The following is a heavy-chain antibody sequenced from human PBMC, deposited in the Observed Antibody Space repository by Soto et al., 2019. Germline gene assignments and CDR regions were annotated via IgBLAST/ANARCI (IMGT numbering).Heavy chain of an antibody. CDR2: IIPIFGKA. Sequence: ASVKVSCKASGGTFRNYAFSWVRPAPGQGLEWMGGIIPIFGKANYEQRFQGRLTITADESTSTAYMELNSLRSEDTAVYFCARDLYINWYYPLDSWGQGTLVTVSS. V-gene: IGHV1-69*13. CDR3: ARDLYINWYYPLDS. CDR1: GGTFRNYA. D-gene: IGHD1-7*01. J-gene: IGHJ4*02.